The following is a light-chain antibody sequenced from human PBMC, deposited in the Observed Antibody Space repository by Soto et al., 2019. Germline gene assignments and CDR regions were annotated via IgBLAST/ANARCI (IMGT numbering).Light chain of an antibody. J-gene: IGKJ5*01. CDR1: QDIRNY. CDR2: DAS. Sequence: CQASQDIRNYLNWYQQKPGKAPNLLMYDASTLETGVPSRFSGSGSGTDFTFTITNLQPEDIATYYCQQYYNLPITFGQGTRLEIK. V-gene: IGKV1-33*01. CDR3: QQYYNLPIT.